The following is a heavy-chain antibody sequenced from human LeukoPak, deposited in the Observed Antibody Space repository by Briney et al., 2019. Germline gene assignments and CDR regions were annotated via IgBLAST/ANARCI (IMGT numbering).Heavy chain of an antibody. CDR2: IYTSGST. V-gene: IGHV4-4*07. Sequence: PSETLSLTCTVSGGSISIYYWSWIRQPAGKGLEWIGRIYTSGSTNYNPSLKSRVTMSVDTSKNQFSLKLSSVTAADTAVYYCARERQLLLEAFWFDPWGQGTLVTVSS. CDR3: ARERQLLLEAFWFDP. D-gene: IGHD2-2*01. J-gene: IGHJ5*02. CDR1: GGSISIYY.